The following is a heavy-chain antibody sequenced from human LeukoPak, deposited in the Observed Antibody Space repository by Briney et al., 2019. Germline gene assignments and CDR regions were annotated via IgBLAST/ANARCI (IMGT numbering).Heavy chain of an antibody. J-gene: IGHJ5*02. CDR1: GFTFDDYG. CDR3: ARGGYCGGDCANLNNWFDP. CDR2: INWNGGST. Sequence: PGGSLRLSCAASGFTFDDYGMSWVRQAPGKGLEWVSGINWNGGSTGYADSVKGRFTISRDNAKNSLYLQMNSLRAEDTALYHRARGGYCGGDCANLNNWFDPWGQGTLVTVSS. D-gene: IGHD2-21*02. V-gene: IGHV3-20*01.